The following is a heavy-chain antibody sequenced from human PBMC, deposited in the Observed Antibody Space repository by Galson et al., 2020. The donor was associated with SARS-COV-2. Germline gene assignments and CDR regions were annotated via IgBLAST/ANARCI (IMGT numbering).Heavy chain of an antibody. CDR3: TREGWQGGY. CDR1: GFTFKDYW. V-gene: IGHV3-7*01. Sequence: GESLKIPCAVSGFTFKDYWMSWFRQAPGKGLEWVANIKGDGSETNYVDSVKGRFSISRDNAVDSLYLQMNSLRVDDTAVYYCTREGWQGGYWGQGTRVTVSS. D-gene: IGHD6-19*01. J-gene: IGHJ4*02. CDR2: IKGDGSET.